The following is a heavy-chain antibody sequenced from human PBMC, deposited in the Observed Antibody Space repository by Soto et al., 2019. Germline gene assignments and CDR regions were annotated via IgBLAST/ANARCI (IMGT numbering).Heavy chain of an antibody. CDR2: ISGSGGST. J-gene: IGHJ4*02. CDR3: AKRLVVVVAATETFDY. V-gene: IGHV3-23*01. D-gene: IGHD2-15*01. Sequence: GGSLRLSCAASGFTFSSYAMSWVRQAPGKGLEWVSAISGSGGSTYYADSVKGRLTISRDNSKNTLYLQMNSLRAEDTAVYYCAKRLVVVVAATETFDYWGQGTLVTVSS. CDR1: GFTFSSYA.